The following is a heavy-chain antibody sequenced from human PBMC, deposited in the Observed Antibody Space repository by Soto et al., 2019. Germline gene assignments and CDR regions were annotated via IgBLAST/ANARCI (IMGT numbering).Heavy chain of an antibody. CDR2: TYYRSKWYN. V-gene: IGHV6-1*01. Sequence: QTLSLTCAISGDSVSSNSAAWNWIRQSPSRGLEWLGRTYYRSKWYNDYAVSVKSRITINPDTSKNQFSLQLNSVTPEDTAVYYCARDLSSSWTNFCRNYYYYGMDVWGQGTTVTGSS. CDR1: GDSVSSNSAA. D-gene: IGHD6-13*01. J-gene: IGHJ6*02. CDR3: ARDLSSSWTNFCRNYYYYGMDV.